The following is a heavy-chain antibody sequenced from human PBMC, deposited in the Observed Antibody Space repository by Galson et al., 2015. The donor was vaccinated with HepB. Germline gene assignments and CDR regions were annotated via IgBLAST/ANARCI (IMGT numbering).Heavy chain of an antibody. CDR3: AKDSEDYYGSGTIFPGDY. CDR1: GFTFSSYA. J-gene: IGHJ4*02. V-gene: IGHV3-23*01. D-gene: IGHD3-10*01. Sequence: SLRLSCAASGFTFSSYAMSWVRQAPGKGLEWVSAISGSGGSTYYADSVKGRFTISRDNSKNTLYLQMNSLRAEDTAVYYCAKDSEDYYGSGTIFPGDYWGQGTLVTVSS. CDR2: ISGSGGST.